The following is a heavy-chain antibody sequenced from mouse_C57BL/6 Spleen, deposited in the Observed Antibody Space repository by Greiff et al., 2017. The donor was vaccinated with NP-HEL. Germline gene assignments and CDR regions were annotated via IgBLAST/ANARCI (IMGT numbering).Heavy chain of an antibody. D-gene: IGHD2-4*01. CDR2: IDPSDSYT. J-gene: IGHJ3*01. CDR1: GYTFTSYW. Sequence: VQLQQPGAELVKPGASVKLSCKASGYTFTSYWMQWVKQRPGQGLEWIGEIDPSDSYTNYNQKFKGKATLTVDTSSSTAYMQLSSLTSEDSAVYYCGKREDYAWFAYWGQGTLVTVSA. V-gene: IGHV1-50*01. CDR3: GKREDYAWFAY.